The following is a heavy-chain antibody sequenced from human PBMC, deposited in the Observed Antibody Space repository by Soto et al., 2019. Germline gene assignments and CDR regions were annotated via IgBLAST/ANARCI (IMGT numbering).Heavy chain of an antibody. CDR1: GYTFTSYG. CDR3: AREGRGQQLGNYYYYGMDV. J-gene: IGHJ6*02. V-gene: IGHV1-18*01. CDR2: ISAYNGNT. Sequence: ASVKVSCKASGYTFTSYGSSWVRQATRQGLEWMGWISAYNGNTNYAQKLQGRVTMTTDTSTSTAYMELRSPRSDDTAVYYCAREGRGQQLGNYYYYGMDVWGQGTTVTVSS. D-gene: IGHD6-13*01.